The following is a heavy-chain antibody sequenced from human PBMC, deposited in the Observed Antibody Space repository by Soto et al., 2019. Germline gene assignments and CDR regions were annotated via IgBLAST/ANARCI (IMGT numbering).Heavy chain of an antibody. CDR1: GYTFTSYY. V-gene: IGHV1-46*01. Sequence: ASVKVSCKASGYTFTSYYMHWVRQAPGQGLEWMGIINPSGGSTSYAQKFQGRVTMTRDTSTSTVYMELSSLRAEDTAVYYCARDVWLVDTAMFTWYSFDTWGKGPLVTVS. CDR3: ARDVWLVDTAMFTWYSFDT. D-gene: IGHD5-18*01. CDR2: INPSGGST. J-gene: IGHJ4*02.